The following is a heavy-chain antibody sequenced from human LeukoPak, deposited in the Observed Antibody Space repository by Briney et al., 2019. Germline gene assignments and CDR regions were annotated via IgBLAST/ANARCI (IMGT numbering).Heavy chain of an antibody. J-gene: IGHJ4*02. D-gene: IGHD3-10*01. V-gene: IGHV1-2*02. CDR2: INPNSGGT. Sequence: ASVEVSCKASGYTFTAYYIHWVRQAPGQGLEWMGWINPNSGGTIYEQKFQGRVTLTRDTSISTAYMELNGLRSDDTAVYYCARVGLYGSGSYLSYWGQGSLVTVSS. CDR1: GYTFTAYY. CDR3: ARVGLYGSGSYLSY.